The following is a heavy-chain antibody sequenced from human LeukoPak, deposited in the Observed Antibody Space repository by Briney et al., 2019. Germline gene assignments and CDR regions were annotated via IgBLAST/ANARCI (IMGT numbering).Heavy chain of an antibody. V-gene: IGHV1-2*02. Sequence: ASVKVSCKASGYTFTGYYMHWVRQAPGQGLEWMGWINPKRRDTNYAQKFQGRVTMTRDTSISTVYMELSRLTSDDTAVYYCASGRTIFYYYMDVWGKGTTVTISS. CDR1: GYTFTGYY. CDR2: INPKRRDT. CDR3: ASGRTIFYYYMDV. D-gene: IGHD3-3*02. J-gene: IGHJ6*03.